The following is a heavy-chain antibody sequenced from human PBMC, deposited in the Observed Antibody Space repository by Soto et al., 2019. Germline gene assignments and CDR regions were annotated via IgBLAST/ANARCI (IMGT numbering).Heavy chain of an antibody. CDR3: ARRWGAAFDS. D-gene: IGHD1-26*01. Sequence: QVQLQESGPGLVKPSETLSLTCTVSGGSISSYYWSWIRQPPGKGLEWIGYIYYSGSTNYNPSLKSRVTIPXDTANNQFSLKLSSVTAADTAVYYCARRWGAAFDSWGQGTLVTVSS. V-gene: IGHV4-59*08. CDR2: IYYSGST. J-gene: IGHJ4*02. CDR1: GGSISSYY.